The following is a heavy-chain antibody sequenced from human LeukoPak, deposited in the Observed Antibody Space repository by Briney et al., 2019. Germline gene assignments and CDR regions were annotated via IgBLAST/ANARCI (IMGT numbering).Heavy chain of an antibody. J-gene: IGHJ4*02. V-gene: IGHV5-51*01. Sequence: GXSLKISCKGSGYRFTSYWIGWVRQMPGKGLEWMGIIYPGDSDTRYSPSFQGQVTISADKSISTAYLQWSSLKASDTAMYYCARSFDYYDSSGYYFPFDYWGQGTLVTVSS. CDR3: ARSFDYYDSSGYYFPFDY. CDR2: IYPGDSDT. CDR1: GYRFTSYW. D-gene: IGHD3-22*01.